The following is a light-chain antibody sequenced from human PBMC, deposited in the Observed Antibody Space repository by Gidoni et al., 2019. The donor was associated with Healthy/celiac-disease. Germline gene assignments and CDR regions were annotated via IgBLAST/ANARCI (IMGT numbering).Light chain of an antibody. CDR1: QSVSSY. CDR2: DAS. CDR3: QQRSNWPGT. J-gene: IGKJ2*01. V-gene: IGKV3-11*01. Sequence: EIVLTQSPATLSLSPGERATLSCRASQSVSSYLAWYQQKPGQAPRFLIYDASNRATGIPARFSGSGSGTDFTLTISSLEPEDFAVYYCQQRSNWPGTFXQXTKLEIK.